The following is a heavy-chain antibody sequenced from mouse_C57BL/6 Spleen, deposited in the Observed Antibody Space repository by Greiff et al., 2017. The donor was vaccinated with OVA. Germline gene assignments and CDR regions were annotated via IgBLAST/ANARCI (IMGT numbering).Heavy chain of an antibody. Sequence: EVQLQQSGPELVKPGASVKMSCKASGYTFTDYNMHWVKQSHGKSLEWIGYINPNNGGTSYNQKFKGKATLTVDKSSSTAYMQLSSLTSEDSAVYYCAIERLLSMDYWGQGTSVTVSS. CDR3: AIERLLSMDY. CDR2: INPNNGGT. J-gene: IGHJ4*01. V-gene: IGHV1-22*01. CDR1: GYTFTDYN. D-gene: IGHD2-1*01.